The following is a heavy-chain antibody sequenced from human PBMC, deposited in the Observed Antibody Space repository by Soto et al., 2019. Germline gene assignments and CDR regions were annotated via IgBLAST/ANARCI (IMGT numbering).Heavy chain of an antibody. CDR2: IKQDGSEK. Sequence: GGSLRLSSTASGFTFSSYGMSWVRQAPGKGLEWVANIKQDGSEKYYVDSVKGRFTISRDNAKNSLYLQMNSLRAEDTAVYYCARDPNIVATITAIYYYYGMDVWGQGTTVTVSS. CDR3: ARDPNIVATITAIYYYYGMDV. D-gene: IGHD5-12*01. V-gene: IGHV3-7*01. J-gene: IGHJ6*02. CDR1: GFTFSSYG.